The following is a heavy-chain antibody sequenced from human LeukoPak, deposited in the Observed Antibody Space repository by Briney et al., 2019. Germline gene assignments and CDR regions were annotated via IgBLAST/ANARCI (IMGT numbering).Heavy chain of an antibody. D-gene: IGHD6-6*01. CDR1: GFTFSDYY. CDR3: ARVGSSIDYYYYMDV. J-gene: IGHJ6*03. V-gene: IGHV3-11*01. CDR2: ISSSGSTI. Sequence: GGSLRLSCAASGFTFSDYYMSWIRQAPGKGLEWVSYISSSGSTIYYADSVKGRFTISRDNAKNSLYLQMNSLRAEDTALYYCARVGSSIDYYYYMDVWGKGTTVTVSS.